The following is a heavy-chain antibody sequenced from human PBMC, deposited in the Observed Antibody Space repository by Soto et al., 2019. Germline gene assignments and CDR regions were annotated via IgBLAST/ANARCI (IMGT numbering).Heavy chain of an antibody. CDR3: ARGGNWNLGRFDP. CDR1: GGSVSSGSYY. D-gene: IGHD1-7*01. J-gene: IGHJ5*02. Sequence: NPSETLSLTCTVSGGSVSSGSYYWSWIRQPPGKGLEWIGYIYYSGSTNYNPSLKSRVTISVDTSKNQFSLKLSSVTAADTAVYYCARGGNWNLGRFDPWGQGTLVTVSS. V-gene: IGHV4-61*01. CDR2: IYYSGST.